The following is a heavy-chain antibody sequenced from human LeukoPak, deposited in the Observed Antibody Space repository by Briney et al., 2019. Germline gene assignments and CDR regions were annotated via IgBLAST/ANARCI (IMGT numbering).Heavy chain of an antibody. CDR1: SGSISTSNYY. CDR2: INHSGST. V-gene: IGHV4-39*01. Sequence: PSETLSLTCTVSSGSISTSNYYWGWVRQPPGKGLEWIGEINHSGSTNYNPSLKSRVTISVDTSKNQFSLKLSSVTAADTAVYYCARVGYSSSWYINYYYYYMDVWGKGTTVTISS. CDR3: ARVGYSSSWYINYYYYYMDV. J-gene: IGHJ6*03. D-gene: IGHD6-13*01.